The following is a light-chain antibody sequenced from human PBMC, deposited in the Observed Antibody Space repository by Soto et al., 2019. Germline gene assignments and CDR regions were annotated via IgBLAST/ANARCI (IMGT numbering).Light chain of an antibody. V-gene: IGLV2-14*01. CDR1: SSDVGAYDY. CDR2: EVI. Sequence: QSALTQPASVSGSPGQSMTISCTGTSSDVGAYDYVSWYQQHPGKVPKFMIYEVINRPSGVSHRFSGSKSGNTASLTISGLQADDEADYYCTSYTSSSTYVFGSGSKVTVL. CDR3: TSYTSSSTYV. J-gene: IGLJ1*01.